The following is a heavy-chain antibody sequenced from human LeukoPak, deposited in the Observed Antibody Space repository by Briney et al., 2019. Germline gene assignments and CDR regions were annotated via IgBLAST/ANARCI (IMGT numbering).Heavy chain of an antibody. D-gene: IGHD6-13*01. CDR1: GFTFSSYA. V-gene: IGHV3-64*01. J-gene: IGHJ6*03. Sequence: GGSLRLSCAASGFTFSSYAMHWVRQAPGKGLEYVSAISSNGGSTYYANSVKGRFTISRDNSKNTLYLQMGSLRAEDMAVYYCARDRSSSWRYCYYMDVWGKGTTVTVSS. CDR3: ARDRSSSWRYCYYMDV. CDR2: ISSNGGST.